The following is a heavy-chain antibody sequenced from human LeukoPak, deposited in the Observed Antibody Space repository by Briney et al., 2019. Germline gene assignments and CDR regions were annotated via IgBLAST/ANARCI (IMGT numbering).Heavy chain of an antibody. CDR1: GGSFSCYY. J-gene: IGHJ5*02. CDR3: GIALPRYRVINWFDR. D-gene: IGHD1-26*01. Sequence: SETLSLTCAVYGGSFSCYYWSWIRQPPGKGLEWIGEINHSGSTNYNPSLKSRVTISVDTSKNQFSLKLSSVTAADTAVYYCGIALPRYRVINWFDRWGQGTLVTVSS. CDR2: INHSGST. V-gene: IGHV4-34*01.